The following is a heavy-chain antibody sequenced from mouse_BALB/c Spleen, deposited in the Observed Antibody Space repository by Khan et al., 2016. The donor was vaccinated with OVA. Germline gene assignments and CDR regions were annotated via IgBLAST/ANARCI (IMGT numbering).Heavy chain of an antibody. D-gene: IGHD2-3*01. V-gene: IGHV5-6-3*01. CDR2: IISNGYST. Sequence: EVELVESGGGLVQPARSLKLSCAVSGFSFSRYGMSWVLQTPHKSLVLVATIISNGYSTYYPDSVKGRFTISRDNAKNPLYLQMSSLKSEDTAMYYCARGWAMDYWGQGTSVTVSS. CDR3: ARGWAMDY. J-gene: IGHJ4*01. CDR1: GFSFSRYG.